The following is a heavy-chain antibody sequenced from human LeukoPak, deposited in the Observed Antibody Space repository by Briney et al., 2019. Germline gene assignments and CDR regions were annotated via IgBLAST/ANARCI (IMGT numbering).Heavy chain of an antibody. CDR1: GFTFSSYS. V-gene: IGHV3-21*01. CDR2: ISSSSSYI. J-gene: IGHJ3*02. D-gene: IGHD3-3*01. CDR3: ARVPHYDFWSGYNGVLAFDI. Sequence: GGSLRLSCAASGFTFSSYSMNWVRQAPGNGLEWVSSISSSSSYIYYADSVKGRFTICRDNAKNSLYLQMNSLRAEDTAVHYCARVPHYDFWSGYNGVLAFDIWGQGTMVTVSS.